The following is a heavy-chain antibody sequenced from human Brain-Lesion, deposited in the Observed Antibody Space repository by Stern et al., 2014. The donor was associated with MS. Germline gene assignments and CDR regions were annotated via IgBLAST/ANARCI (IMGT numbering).Heavy chain of an antibody. D-gene: IGHD6-19*01. CDR3: ARYDSGSADY. CDR1: GFTFANYG. Sequence: VQLLQSGTEVKEPGASVKVSCKTSGFTFANYGIVWVRQAPGQGLEWMGWVSPYNGKTNYEQTFQGRVTMTSDTSTTTAYMELRSLRSDDTAVYYCARYDSGSADYWGQGTLVTVSS. CDR2: VSPYNGKT. J-gene: IGHJ4*02. V-gene: IGHV1-18*04.